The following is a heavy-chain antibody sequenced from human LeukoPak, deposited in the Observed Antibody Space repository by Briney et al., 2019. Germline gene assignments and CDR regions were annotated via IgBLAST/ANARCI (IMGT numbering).Heavy chain of an antibody. V-gene: IGHV3-23*01. D-gene: IGHD7-27*01. CDR3: AKDLLNWEFDY. CDR2: IDYDSSHI. Sequence: GGSLRLSCAASGFTFSTSAMNWVRQVPGKGLEWVSSIDYDSSHIYYAASVKGRFTISRDNSKNTLYLQMNSLRAEDTAVYYCAKDLLNWEFDYWGQGTLVTVSS. J-gene: IGHJ4*02. CDR1: GFTFSTSA.